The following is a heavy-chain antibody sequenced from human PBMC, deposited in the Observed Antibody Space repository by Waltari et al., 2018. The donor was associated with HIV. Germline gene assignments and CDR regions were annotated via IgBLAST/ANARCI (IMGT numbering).Heavy chain of an antibody. CDR1: GFTFSSYA. CDR2: ISGSGGST. J-gene: IGHJ4*02. V-gene: IGHV3-23*01. Sequence: EVQLLESGGGLVQPGGSLRLSCAASGFTFSSYAMSWVRQAPGKGLEWVSAISGSGGSTYYADSVKGRFTISRDNSKNTLYLQMNSLRAEDTAVYYCAKDGSSHSSGYYYGRSGGFDYWGQGTLVTVSS. CDR3: AKDGSSHSSGYYYGRSGGFDY. D-gene: IGHD3-22*01.